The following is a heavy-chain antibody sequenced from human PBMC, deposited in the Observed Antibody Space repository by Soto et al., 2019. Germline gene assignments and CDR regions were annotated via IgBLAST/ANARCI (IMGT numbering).Heavy chain of an antibody. CDR3: ASSYGSGYRAFDY. D-gene: IGHD3-10*01. CDR1: GDTFNFYS. Sequence: QVQLVQSGAEVKRPGSSVKVSCKASGDTFNFYSINWVRQAPGVGLEWVGRVNPILSMSNYAQRFQGRVTXTXDXXPRTAYMELRSARSEDTAIYYCASSYGSGYRAFDYWGQGALVTVSS. J-gene: IGHJ4*02. V-gene: IGHV1-69*02. CDR2: VNPILSMS.